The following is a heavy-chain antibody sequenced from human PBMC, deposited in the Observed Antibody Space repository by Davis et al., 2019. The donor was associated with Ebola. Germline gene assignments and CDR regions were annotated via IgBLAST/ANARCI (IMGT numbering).Heavy chain of an antibody. V-gene: IGHV3-21*01. CDR2: ISSSSSYI. CDR1: GFTFSSYS. Sequence: PGGSLRLSCAASGFTFSSYSMNWVRQAPGKGLEWVSSISSSSSYIYYADSVKGRFTISRDNAKNSLYLQMNSLRAEDTAVYYCARNSPMVATFDYWGQGTLVTVSS. J-gene: IGHJ4*02. D-gene: IGHD5-12*01. CDR3: ARNSPMVATFDY.